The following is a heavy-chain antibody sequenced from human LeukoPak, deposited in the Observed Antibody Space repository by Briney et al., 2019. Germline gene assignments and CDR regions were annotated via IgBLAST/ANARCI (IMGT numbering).Heavy chain of an antibody. Sequence: SETLSLTCAVYGGSFSGYYWSWIRQPPGKGLEWIGYIYYSGSTNYNPSLKSRVTISVDTSKNQFSLKLSSVTAADTAVYYCTRGSIAYYYMDVWGKGTTVTISS. J-gene: IGHJ6*03. CDR1: GGSFSGYY. V-gene: IGHV4-59*01. CDR3: TRGSIAYYYMDV. CDR2: IYYSGST. D-gene: IGHD3-22*01.